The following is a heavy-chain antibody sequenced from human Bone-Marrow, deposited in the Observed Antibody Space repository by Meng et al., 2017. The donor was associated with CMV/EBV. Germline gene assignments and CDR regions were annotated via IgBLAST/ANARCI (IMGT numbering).Heavy chain of an antibody. Sequence: GESLKISCAVSGLSFSTYWMSWVRQAPGKGPEWVANINQDGSERFYVDSVKGRFTISRDNAQNSLYLQMNSLRAEDTAVYYCAREGYSSGGYYGMDVWGQGTTVTVSS. J-gene: IGHJ6*02. D-gene: IGHD6-19*01. CDR1: GLSFSTYW. CDR3: AREGYSSGGYYGMDV. CDR2: INQDGSER. V-gene: IGHV3-7*01.